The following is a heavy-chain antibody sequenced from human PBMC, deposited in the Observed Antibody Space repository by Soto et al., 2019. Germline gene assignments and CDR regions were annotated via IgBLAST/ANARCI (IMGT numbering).Heavy chain of an antibody. D-gene: IGHD6-19*01. CDR2: IIPIFGTA. V-gene: IGHV1-69*13. J-gene: IGHJ6*02. CDR3: ARGGGQWPYYYYYGMDV. CDR1: GGTFSSYA. Sequence: ASVKVSCKASGGTFSSYAISWVRQAPGQRLEWMGGIIPIFGTANYAQKFQGRVTITADESTSTAYMALSSLRSEDTAVYYCARGGGQWPYYYYYGMDVGGQGTRVTVS.